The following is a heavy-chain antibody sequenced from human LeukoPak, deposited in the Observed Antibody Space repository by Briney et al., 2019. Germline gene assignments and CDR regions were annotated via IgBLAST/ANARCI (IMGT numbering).Heavy chain of an antibody. CDR1: GFMFTSYW. CDR3: TTELVVATLGYFDY. CDR2: INQDGSAK. V-gene: IGHV3-7*03. D-gene: IGHD5-12*01. J-gene: IGHJ4*02. Sequence: PGGSLRLSCAASGFMFTSYWMSWVRQAPGKGLEWVANINQDGSAKYYVDSVKGRFTISRDNAKNSLYLQMNSLKTEDTAVYYCTTELVVATLGYFDYWGQGTLVTVSS.